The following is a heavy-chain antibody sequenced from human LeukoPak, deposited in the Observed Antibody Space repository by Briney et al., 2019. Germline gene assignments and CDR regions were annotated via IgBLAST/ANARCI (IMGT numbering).Heavy chain of an antibody. D-gene: IGHD3-22*01. V-gene: IGHV4-31*03. CDR2: ISYRGST. CDR1: GGSISTGGYY. CDR3: ARDSTHDTTTYDGSES. J-gene: IGHJ5*02. Sequence: SQTLSLTCTVSGGSISTGGYYWTWIRQHPGKGLEWIGYISYRGSTSYNPSLKSRVTITVDTSKNHFSLKLNSVTAADTAVYYCARDSTHDTTTYDGSESWGQGTQVTVSS.